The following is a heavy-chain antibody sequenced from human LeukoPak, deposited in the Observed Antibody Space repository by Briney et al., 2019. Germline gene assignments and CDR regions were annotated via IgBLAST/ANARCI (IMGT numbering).Heavy chain of an antibody. Sequence: ASVKVSCKVSGYTLTELSMHWVRQAPGKGLEWMGGFDPEDGETICAQKFQGRVTMTEDTSTDTAYMELSSLRSEDTAVYYCATKNYYDSSGYYYARHFDYWGQGTLVTVSS. J-gene: IGHJ4*02. CDR2: FDPEDGET. CDR1: GYTLTELS. CDR3: ATKNYYDSSGYYYARHFDY. V-gene: IGHV1-24*01. D-gene: IGHD3-22*01.